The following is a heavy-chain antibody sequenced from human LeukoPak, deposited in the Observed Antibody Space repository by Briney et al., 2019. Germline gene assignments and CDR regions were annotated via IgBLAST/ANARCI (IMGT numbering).Heavy chain of an antibody. V-gene: IGHV4-61*08. CDR3: AREVLGSGSPRFDP. D-gene: IGHD3-10*01. J-gene: IGHJ5*02. Sequence: PPETLSLTCTVSGGSISSGDYYWSWIRQPPGKGLEWIGYIYYSGSTNYNPSLKSRVTISVDTSKNQFSLKLSSVTAADTAVYYCAREVLGSGSPRFDPWGQGTLVTVSS. CDR1: GGSISSGDYY. CDR2: IYYSGST.